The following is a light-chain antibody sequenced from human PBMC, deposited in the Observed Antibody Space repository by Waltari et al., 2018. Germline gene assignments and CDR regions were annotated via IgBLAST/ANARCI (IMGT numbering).Light chain of an antibody. CDR3: SSYAGSNKYVL. CDR1: SSDVGGYNS. J-gene: IGLJ2*01. V-gene: IGLV2-8*01. Sequence: QSALTQPPSASGSPGQSVTISCTGTSSDVGGYNSVSWYQQHPGKAPKLMIYEVTKRPSGVPDRFSGSKSGNTASLTVSGLQAEDKAGYYCSSYAGSNKYVLFGGGTKLTVL. CDR2: EVT.